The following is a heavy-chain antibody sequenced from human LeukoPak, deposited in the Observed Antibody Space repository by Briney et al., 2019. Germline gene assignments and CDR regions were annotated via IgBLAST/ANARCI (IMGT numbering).Heavy chain of an antibody. CDR3: ARDPGISAAGTVGYFDY. D-gene: IGHD6-13*01. CDR2: IREDGSVR. V-gene: IGHV3-7*01. J-gene: IGHJ4*02. CDR1: GFTFSSYA. Sequence: GGSLRLSCAASGFTFSSYAMSWVRQAPGKGLEWVANIREDGSVRYNVDSVKGRFTISRDNAENSLYLQMNSLRAEDTAVYYCARDPGISAAGTVGYFDYWGQGTLVTVSS.